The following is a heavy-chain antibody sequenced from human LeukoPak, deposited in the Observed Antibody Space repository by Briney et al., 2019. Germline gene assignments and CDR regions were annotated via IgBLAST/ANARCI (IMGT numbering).Heavy chain of an antibody. J-gene: IGHJ5*02. CDR3: ARGRSSGYYYRSQRFDP. V-gene: IGHV1-18*01. Sequence: GASVKVSCKASGYTFTSYGISWVRQAPGQGLEWIGWISAYNGNTNYAQKLQGRVTMTTDTSTSTAYMELRSLRSDDTAVYYCARGRSSGYYYRSQRFDPWGQGTLVTVSS. CDR1: GYTFTSYG. CDR2: ISAYNGNT. D-gene: IGHD3-22*01.